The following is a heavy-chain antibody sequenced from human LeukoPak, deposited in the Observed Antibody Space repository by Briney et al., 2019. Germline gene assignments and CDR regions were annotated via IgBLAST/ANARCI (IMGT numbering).Heavy chain of an antibody. CDR1: GFTFSSYA. J-gene: IGHJ4*02. D-gene: IGHD3-22*01. Sequence: PGGSLRLSCAASGFTFSSYAMSWVRQAPGKGLEWVSTISGSGSSTYYADSGKGRFTISRDNSKNTLYLQMNSLRAEDTALYYCAKDSGYYYKSFDYWGQGTLVTVSS. CDR2: ISGSGSST. V-gene: IGHV3-23*01. CDR3: AKDSGYYYKSFDY.